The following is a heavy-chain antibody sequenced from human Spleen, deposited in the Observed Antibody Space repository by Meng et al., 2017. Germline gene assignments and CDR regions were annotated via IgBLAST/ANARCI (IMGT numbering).Heavy chain of an antibody. CDR2: IYYSGRT. Sequence: QLQLQESGPGLVKPSETLSLTCTVSGGSISSSNYYWGWIRQPPGKGLEWVGSIYYSGRTFYNPSLNSRVTISVDTSKSQFSLRLTSVTAADTAVYHCLRGSGGSVWGQGTLVTVSS. V-gene: IGHV4-39*07. D-gene: IGHD3-10*01. J-gene: IGHJ1*01. CDR3: LRGSGGSV. CDR1: GGSISSSNYY.